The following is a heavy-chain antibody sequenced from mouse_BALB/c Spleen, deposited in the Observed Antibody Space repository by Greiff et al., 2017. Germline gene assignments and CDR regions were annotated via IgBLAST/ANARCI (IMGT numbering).Heavy chain of an antibody. J-gene: IGHJ2*01. CDR2: ISDGGSYT. D-gene: IGHD1-1*01. CDR3: ARHGVVAHFDY. V-gene: IGHV5-4*02. CDR1: GFTFSDYY. Sequence: EVQLVESGGGLVKPGGSLKLSCAASGFTFSDYYMYWVRQTPEKRLEWVATISDGGSYTYYPDSVKGRFTISRDNAKNTLYLQMSSLKSEDTAMYYCARHGVVAHFDYWGQGTTLTVSS.